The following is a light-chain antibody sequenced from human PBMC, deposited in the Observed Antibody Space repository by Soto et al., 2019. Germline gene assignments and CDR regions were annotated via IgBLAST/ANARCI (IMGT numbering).Light chain of an antibody. CDR2: GNS. Sequence: QSVLTQPPSVSGTPGQRVTISCTESSSNIGAAYYVHWYQQLPGTAPKLLIYGNSNRPSGVPDRFSGSKSGTSASLAITGLQAENEAEYYCQSYDSSLSAWVFGGGTKLTVL. CDR3: QSYDSSLSAWV. V-gene: IGLV1-40*01. CDR1: SSNIGAAYY. J-gene: IGLJ3*02.